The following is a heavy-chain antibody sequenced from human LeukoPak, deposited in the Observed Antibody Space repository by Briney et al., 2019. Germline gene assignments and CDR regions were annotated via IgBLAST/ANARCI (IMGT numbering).Heavy chain of an antibody. CDR1: GGSISSYY. J-gene: IGHJ6*02. CDR3: ARDSAVTPYGMDV. D-gene: IGHD4-17*01. Sequence: PSETLSLTCTVSGGSISSYYWGWIRQPPGKELEYIGYISYSGSTNYNPSLKSRVTISIDTSKNQFSLKLRSVTAADTAVYYCARDSAVTPYGMDVWGQGTTVTVSS. CDR2: ISYSGST. V-gene: IGHV4-59*01.